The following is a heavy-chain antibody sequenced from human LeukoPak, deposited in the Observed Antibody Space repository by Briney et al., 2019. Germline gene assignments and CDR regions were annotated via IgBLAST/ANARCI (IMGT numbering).Heavy chain of an antibody. CDR3: ARDVFCSGNSCLRDAFDI. CDR2: ISAYNGNT. CDR1: GYTFTSYG. Sequence: GASVKVSYKASGYTFTSYGVSWVRQAPGQSLEWLGWISAYNGNTYYAENFQARVTMTTDTSTSTAYVELRSLKSDDTAVYYCARDVFCSGNSCLRDAFDIWGQGTKVTVSS. D-gene: IGHD2-15*01. V-gene: IGHV1-18*01. J-gene: IGHJ3*02.